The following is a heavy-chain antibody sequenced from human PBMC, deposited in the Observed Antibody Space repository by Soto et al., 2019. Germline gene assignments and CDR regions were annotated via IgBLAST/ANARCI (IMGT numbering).Heavy chain of an antibody. J-gene: IGHJ5*02. V-gene: IGHV4-59*08. D-gene: IGHD2-15*01. CDR3: ARQGAVAHTNWFDP. CDR1: GGSISSYY. Sequence: SETLSLTCTFSGGSISSYYWIWIRQPPGKGLEWIGYIYYSGSTNYNPSLKSRVTISVDTSKNQFSLKLSSVTAADTAVYYCARQGAVAHTNWFDPWGQGTLVTVSS. CDR2: IYYSGST.